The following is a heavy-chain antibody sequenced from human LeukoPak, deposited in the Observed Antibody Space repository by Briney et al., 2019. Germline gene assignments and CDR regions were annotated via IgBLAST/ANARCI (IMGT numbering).Heavy chain of an antibody. D-gene: IGHD6-13*01. CDR3: AKMSSSWYLPK. CDR1: GDSVSSNNAA. CDR2: TYYRSKWYN. J-gene: IGHJ4*02. V-gene: IGHV6-1*01. Sequence: SQTLSLTCAISGDSVSSNNAAWIWIRQSPSRGLEWLGRTYYRSKWYNDYAVSVKSRITGNQDTTKNQFSLQLNSVTPEDTAVYYCAKMSSSWYLPKWGQGTLVTVSS.